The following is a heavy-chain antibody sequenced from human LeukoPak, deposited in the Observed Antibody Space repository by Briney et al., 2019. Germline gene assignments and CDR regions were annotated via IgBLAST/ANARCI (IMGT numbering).Heavy chain of an antibody. CDR3: ARSGVFGPYFDY. V-gene: IGHV1-46*01. CDR1: GYTFTSYY. J-gene: IGHJ4*02. D-gene: IGHD3-10*01. Sequence: ASVKVSCKASGYTFTSYYMHWVRQAPGQGLEWMGIINPSGGSTSYAQKFQGRVTMTRDTSTSTVYVELSSLRSEDTAVYYCARSGVFGPYFDYWGQGTLVTVSS. CDR2: INPSGGST.